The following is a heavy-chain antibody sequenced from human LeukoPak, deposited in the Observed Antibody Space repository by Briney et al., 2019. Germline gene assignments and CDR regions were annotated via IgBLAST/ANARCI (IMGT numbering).Heavy chain of an antibody. CDR3: ASRYYYDSSGYYTILFDYFDY. V-gene: IGHV4-34*01. CDR2: INLSGST. CDR1: GGSFSGYY. J-gene: IGHJ4*02. Sequence: PSETLSLTCAVYGGSFSGYYWSWIRQPPGKGLEWIGEINLSGSTNYNPSLKSRVTISVDTSKNQFSLKLSSVTAADTAVYYCASRYYYDSSGYYTILFDYFDYWGQGTLVTVSS. D-gene: IGHD3-22*01.